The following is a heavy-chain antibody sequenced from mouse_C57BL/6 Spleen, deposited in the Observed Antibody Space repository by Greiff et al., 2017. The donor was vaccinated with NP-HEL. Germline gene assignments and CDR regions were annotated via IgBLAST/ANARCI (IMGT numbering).Heavy chain of an antibody. D-gene: IGHD2-3*01. J-gene: IGHJ4*01. CDR3: ARHAYDGYYAEYYAMDY. CDR1: GYTFTEYT. Sequence: VQLQQSGAELVKPGASVKLSCKASGYTFTEYTIHWVKQRSGQGLEWIGWFYPGSGSIKYNEKFKDKATLTADKSSRTVYMELSRLTSEDSAVYFCARHAYDGYYAEYYAMDYWGQGTSVTVSS. V-gene: IGHV1-62-2*01. CDR2: FYPGSGSI.